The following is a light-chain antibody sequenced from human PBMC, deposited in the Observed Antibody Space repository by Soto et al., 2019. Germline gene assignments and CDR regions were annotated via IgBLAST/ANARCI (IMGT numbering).Light chain of an antibody. V-gene: IGLV2-8*01. CDR2: EVT. J-gene: IGLJ2*01. Sequence: QSVLTQPPSASGSPGQSVTISCTGTSSDVGGDNYVSWYQQHPGKAPKLMSYEVTKRPSGVPDRFSGSKSGNTASLTVSGLQVEDEADYYCSSLKVFGGGTKLTVL. CDR1: SSDVGGDNY. CDR3: SSLKV.